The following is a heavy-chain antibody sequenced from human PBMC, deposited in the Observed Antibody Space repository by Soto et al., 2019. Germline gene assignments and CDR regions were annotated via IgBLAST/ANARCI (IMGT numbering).Heavy chain of an antibody. Sequence: GGSLRLSCAASGFTFSSYAMHWVRQAPGKGLEWVAFIRSSSSNKNYADSVKGRFTISRDNAKNSLYLQMNSLRAEDTAVYYCARVYHYCSSTSCYVGGFDYWGQGTLVTVSS. J-gene: IGHJ4*02. D-gene: IGHD2-2*01. CDR2: IRSSSSNK. CDR3: ARVYHYCSSTSCYVGGFDY. V-gene: IGHV3-21*04. CDR1: GFTFSSYA.